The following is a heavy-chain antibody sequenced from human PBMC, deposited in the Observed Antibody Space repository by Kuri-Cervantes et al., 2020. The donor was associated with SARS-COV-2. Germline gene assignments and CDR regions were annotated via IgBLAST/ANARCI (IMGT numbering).Heavy chain of an antibody. CDR2: IYHSGSN. Sequence: SETLSLTCTVSGGSISSGSYYWSWIRQPAGKGLEWIGSIYHSGSNYYNPSLKSRVTISVDTSKNQFSLKLSPVTAADTAVYYCATQRGRMSSFFYYYYMDVWGKGTTVTVSS. J-gene: IGHJ6*03. V-gene: IGHV4-39*07. CDR1: GGSISSGSYY. D-gene: IGHD6-13*01. CDR3: ATQRGRMSSFFYYYYMDV.